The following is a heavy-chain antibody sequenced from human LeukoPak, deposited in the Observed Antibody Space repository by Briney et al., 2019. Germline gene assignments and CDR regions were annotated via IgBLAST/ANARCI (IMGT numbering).Heavy chain of an antibody. CDR1: GGSISSGGQS. Sequence: KASQTLSLTCAVSGGSISSGGQSWSWMRQPPGKGLEWIGYIYHSGNTYYNPSLKSRVTISVDRSKNQFSLRVNSVTAAGTAVYFCARRYSYGFYYFDYWGQGTLVTVSS. J-gene: IGHJ4*02. D-gene: IGHD5-18*01. CDR2: IYHSGNT. CDR3: ARRYSYGFYYFDY. V-gene: IGHV4-30-2*01.